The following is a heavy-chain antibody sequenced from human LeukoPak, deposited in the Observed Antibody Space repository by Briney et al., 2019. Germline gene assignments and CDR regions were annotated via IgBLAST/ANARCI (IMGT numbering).Heavy chain of an antibody. CDR3: ARGPRNYYGSGSYYIRHFDY. J-gene: IGHJ4*02. V-gene: IGHV4-34*01. CDR2: INHSGST. CDR1: GVSFSGYY. Sequence: SETLSLTCAVYGVSFSGYYWSWIRQPPGKGLEWIGEINHSGSTNYNPSLKSRVTISVDTSKNQFSLKLSSVTAADTAVYYCARGPRNYYGSGSYYIRHFDYWGQGTLVTVSS. D-gene: IGHD3-10*01.